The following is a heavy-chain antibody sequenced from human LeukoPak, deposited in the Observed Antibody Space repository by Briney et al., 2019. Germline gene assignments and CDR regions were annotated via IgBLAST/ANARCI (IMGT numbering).Heavy chain of an antibody. V-gene: IGHV1-2*06. Sequence: GASVKVSCKASGYTFTGNFLHWVRQAPGQGLEWMGRINPNSGATQYGQKFQGRVTMTRDTSISTAYLELSRVTSDDTALYYCARESVFYDSSGYYSGFDNWGQGTLVTVSS. J-gene: IGHJ4*02. CDR1: GYTFTGNF. CDR2: INPNSGAT. D-gene: IGHD3-22*01. CDR3: ARESVFYDSSGYYSGFDN.